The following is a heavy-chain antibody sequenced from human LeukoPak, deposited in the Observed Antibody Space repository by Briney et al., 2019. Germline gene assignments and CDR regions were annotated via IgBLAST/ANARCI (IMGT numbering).Heavy chain of an antibody. CDR3: ARDFWFGDYGGNNFDY. Sequence: ASVKVSCKASGYTFTSYYMHWVRQAPGQGLEWMGIINPSGGSTSYAQKFQGRVTMTRDTSTSTVYMELSSLRSEDTAVYYCARDFWFGDYGGNNFDYWGQGTLVTVSS. J-gene: IGHJ4*02. CDR2: INPSGGST. D-gene: IGHD4-23*01. CDR1: GYTFTSYY. V-gene: IGHV1-46*01.